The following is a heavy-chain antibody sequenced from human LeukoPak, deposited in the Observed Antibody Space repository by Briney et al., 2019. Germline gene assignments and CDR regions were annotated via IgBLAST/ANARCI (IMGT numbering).Heavy chain of an antibody. J-gene: IGHJ2*01. CDR1: GFTFTSYA. V-gene: IGHV3-23*01. CDR2: ISSSGSGGNT. CDR3: AKDRTVGASYWYFDL. D-gene: IGHD1-26*01. Sequence: GGSLRLSCAASGFTFTSYAMSWARQAPRKGLEWDSGISSSGSGGNTYYADSVKGRFTISRDNSRNTLYLQMNSLRAEDTAVYYCAKDRTVGASYWYFDLWGRGTLLTVSS.